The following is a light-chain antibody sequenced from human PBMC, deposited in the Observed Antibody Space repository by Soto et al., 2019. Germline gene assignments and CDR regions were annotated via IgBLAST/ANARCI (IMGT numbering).Light chain of an antibody. V-gene: IGLV2-14*01. Sequence: QSVLTQPASVSGSPGQSIAISCTGSSSDVGFYNYASWYQQHPGKVPKLIIYEVTNRPSGVSNRFSGSKSGNTASLTISGLQAEDEADYYCCSYTTSSTRVFGSGTKVTVL. CDR1: SSDVGFYNY. CDR2: EVT. CDR3: CSYTTSSTRV. J-gene: IGLJ1*01.